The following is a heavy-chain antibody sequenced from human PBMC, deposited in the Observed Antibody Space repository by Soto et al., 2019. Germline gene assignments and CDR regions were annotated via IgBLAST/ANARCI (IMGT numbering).Heavy chain of an antibody. D-gene: IGHD6-13*01. Sequence: QVQLVQSGAELKKPGASVKVSCKASGYTFTSYGISWVRQAPGQGLEWMGWISAYNGNTNYAQQVQGRVTMTTDTSTTTAYMELRSLRSDDTALYFCARGRTSSPYFSVMDVLCQGPTVTVSS. V-gene: IGHV1-18*01. CDR1: GYTFTSYG. CDR3: ARGRTSSPYFSVMDV. J-gene: IGHJ6*02. CDR2: ISAYNGNT.